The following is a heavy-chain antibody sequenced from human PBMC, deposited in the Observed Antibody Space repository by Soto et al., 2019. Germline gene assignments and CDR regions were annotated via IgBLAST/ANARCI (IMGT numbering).Heavy chain of an antibody. CDR3: TRDASRDSSARGWFAP. J-gene: IGHJ5*02. CDR1: GFTFRSFT. CDR2: ISSNNAYI. Sequence: GGSLRLSCAASGFTFRSFTMNWVRQAPGKGLEWVSTISSNNAYIYYTDALRGRFTISRDNAKNSLHLQMNSLRAEDTAVYSCTRDASRDSSARGWFAPWGPGTLVTVSS. V-gene: IGHV3-21*01. D-gene: IGHD6-13*01.